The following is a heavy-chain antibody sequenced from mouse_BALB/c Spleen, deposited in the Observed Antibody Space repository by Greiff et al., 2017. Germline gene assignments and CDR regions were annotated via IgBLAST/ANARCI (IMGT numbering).Heavy chain of an antibody. D-gene: IGHD2-14*01. CDR2: INPSTGYT. CDR1: GYTFTSYW. J-gene: IGHJ4*01. CDR3: ASAYYRDDYYAMDY. Sequence: QVQLQQSGAELAKPGASVKMSCKASGYTFTSYWMHWVKQRPGQGLEWIGYINPSTGYTEYNQKFKDKATLTADKSSSTAYMQLSSLTSEDSAVYYCASAYYRDDYYAMDYWGQGTSVTVSS. V-gene: IGHV1-7*01.